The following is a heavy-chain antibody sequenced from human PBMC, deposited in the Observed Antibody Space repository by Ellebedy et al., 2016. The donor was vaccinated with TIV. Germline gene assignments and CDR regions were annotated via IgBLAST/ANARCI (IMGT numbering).Heavy chain of an antibody. D-gene: IGHD1-26*01. Sequence: PGGSLRLSCAASGFTFSSYSMNRVRQALGKGLEWVSSISSSSSYIYYADSVKGRFTISRDNAKNSLYLQMNSLRAEDTAVYYCASTAPSSGLDYWGQGTLVTVSS. CDR2: ISSSSSYI. J-gene: IGHJ4*02. CDR1: GFTFSSYS. V-gene: IGHV3-21*01. CDR3: ASTAPSSGLDY.